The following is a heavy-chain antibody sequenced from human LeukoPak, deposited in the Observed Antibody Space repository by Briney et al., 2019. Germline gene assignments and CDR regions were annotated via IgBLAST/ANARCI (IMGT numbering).Heavy chain of an antibody. V-gene: IGHV3-66*01. J-gene: IGHJ6*02. CDR1: GFTVSTNY. CDR3: AKRGTLDHYYFYGMDV. D-gene: IGHD1-14*01. CDR2: FYSGEST. Sequence: PGGSLRLSCAASGFTVSTNYVSWVRQAAGKGLEWVSVFYSGESTYYAESVRGRFTISRDDSKNTLYLQMNSLRAEDTAVYYCAKRGTLDHYYFYGMDVWGQGTTVTVSS.